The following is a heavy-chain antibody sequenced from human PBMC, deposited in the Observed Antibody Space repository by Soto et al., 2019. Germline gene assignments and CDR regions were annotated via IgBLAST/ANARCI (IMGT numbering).Heavy chain of an antibody. CDR2: IYYSGST. D-gene: IGHD3-16*01. Sequence: QLQLQESGPGLVKPSETLSLTCTVSGGSISSSSYYWGWIRQPPGKGLEWIGSIYYSGSTYYNPSLKSRVTISVDTSKNQFSLKLSSVTAADTAVYYCARQSPAPPNTYDYVWGSYFPDYWGQGTLVTVSP. CDR1: GGSISSSSYY. J-gene: IGHJ4*02. CDR3: ARQSPAPPNTYDYVWGSYFPDY. V-gene: IGHV4-39*01.